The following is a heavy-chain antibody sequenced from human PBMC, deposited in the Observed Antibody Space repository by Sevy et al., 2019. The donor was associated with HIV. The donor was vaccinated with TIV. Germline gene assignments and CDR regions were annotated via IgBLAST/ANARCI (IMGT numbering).Heavy chain of an antibody. D-gene: IGHD2-8*02. Sequence: GGSLRLSCAASGFPFSSYAMSWVRQAPGRGLEWVSTLIGGGRRAYYADSVTGRFIISRDNSRNTIYLQMNSLRAEDTAIYYCAKRRVRSGLSGGGANYGMDVCGRGTTVTVSS. CDR1: GFPFSSYA. CDR3: AKRRVRSGLSGGGANYGMDV. J-gene: IGHJ6*02. V-gene: IGHV3-23*01. CDR2: LIGGGRRA.